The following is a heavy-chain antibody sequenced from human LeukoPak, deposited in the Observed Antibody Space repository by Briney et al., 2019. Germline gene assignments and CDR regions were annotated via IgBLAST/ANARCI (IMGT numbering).Heavy chain of an antibody. J-gene: IGHJ5*02. CDR2: IIPIFGTA. CDR3: ARDGGRITIFGVVKGWFDP. V-gene: IGHV1-69*05. Sequence: SVKVSCKASGGTFSSYAISWVRPAPGQGLEWMGGIIPIFGTANYAQKFQGRVTITTDESTSTAYMELSSLRSEDTAAYYCARDGGRITIFGVVKGWFDPWGQGTLVTVSS. CDR1: GGTFSSYA. D-gene: IGHD3-3*01.